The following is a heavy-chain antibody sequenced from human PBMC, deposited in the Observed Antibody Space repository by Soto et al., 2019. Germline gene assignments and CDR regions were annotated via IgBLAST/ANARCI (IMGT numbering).Heavy chain of an antibody. CDR2: IFVSGRT. V-gene: IGHV4-39*01. J-gene: IGHJ6*03. Sequence: QMQLQESGPGLVKPSETLSLTCTVSGGSIRESGLYWGWIRQSPGKGLEWIGSIFVSGRTHYNPSLKSRVSISIDASKNQFSLNLISVTAADTGVYYCARSLMDVWGKGTTVTVSS. CDR3: ARSLMDV. CDR1: GGSIRESGLY.